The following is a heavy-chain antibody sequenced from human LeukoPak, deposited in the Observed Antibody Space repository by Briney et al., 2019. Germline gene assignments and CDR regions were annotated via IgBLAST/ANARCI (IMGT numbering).Heavy chain of an antibody. D-gene: IGHD3-3*01. J-gene: IGHJ6*02. V-gene: IGHV1-8*02. CDR1: GGTFSSYA. CDR2: MNPNSGNT. CDR3: ARVSSVAYYDFWSGYYSGPHPYYYYGMDV. Sequence: ASVKVSCKASGGTFSSYAISWVRQATGQGLEWMGWMNPNSGNTGYAQKFQGRVTMTRNTSISTAYMELSSLRSEDTAVYYCARVSSVAYYDFWSGYYSGPHPYYYYGMDVWGQGTTVTVSS.